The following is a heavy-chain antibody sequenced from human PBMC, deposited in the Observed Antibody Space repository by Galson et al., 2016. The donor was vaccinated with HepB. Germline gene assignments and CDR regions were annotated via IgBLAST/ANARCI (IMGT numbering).Heavy chain of an antibody. D-gene: IGHD6-25*01. J-gene: IGHJ5*02. CDR2: FLPVLTLA. V-gene: IGHV1-69*10. Sequence: SVKVSCKASAGTFGTSSIGWVRPAPGQGLEWLGAFLPVLTLAEYAQKLQDRVTFTADKSTNTAYMELISLTPEDTAVYYCAVASGAAIGFVPGPFWAWGPGSLVADS. CDR1: AGTFGTSS. CDR3: AVASGAAIGFVPGPFWA.